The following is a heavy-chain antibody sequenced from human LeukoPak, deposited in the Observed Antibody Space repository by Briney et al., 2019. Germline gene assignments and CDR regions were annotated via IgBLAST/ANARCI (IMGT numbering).Heavy chain of an antibody. V-gene: IGHV4-59*08. D-gene: IGHD6-19*01. CDR2: IYYSGST. Sequence: SETLSLTCTVSGGSISSYYWSWIRQPPGKGPEWIGYIYYSGSTNYNPSLKSRVTISVDTSKNQFSLKLSSVTAADTAVYYCARQGSGWGNAFDIWGQGTMVTVSS. CDR3: ARQGSGWGNAFDI. J-gene: IGHJ3*02. CDR1: GGSISSYY.